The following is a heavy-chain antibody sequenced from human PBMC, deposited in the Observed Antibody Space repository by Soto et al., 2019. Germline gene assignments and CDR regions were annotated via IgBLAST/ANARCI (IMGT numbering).Heavy chain of an antibody. CDR1: GFTFSSYA. J-gene: IGHJ4*02. CDR2: LSGSGTST. D-gene: IGHD4-17*01. Sequence: EVPLLESGGGLVQPGGSLRLSCAASGFTFSSYAMSWVRQAPGKGLEWVSGLSGSGTSTYYADSVKGRFTISRDNSKNTPYLQMHTLRTEDTAVYYCAKDADDYGVYWGQGTLVTVSS. V-gene: IGHV3-23*01. CDR3: AKDADDYGVY.